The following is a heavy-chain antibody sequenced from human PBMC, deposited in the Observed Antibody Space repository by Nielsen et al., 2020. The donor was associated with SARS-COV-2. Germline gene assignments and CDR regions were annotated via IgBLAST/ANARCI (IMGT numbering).Heavy chain of an antibody. J-gene: IGHJ3*02. Sequence: GESLKISCAASGFTFSSYGMHWVRQAPGEGLDWVAFISYDGRNKHYGDSVKGRFTVSRDKSTNTLYLQMNSLKAEDTAVYFCATLAGTDVYDIWGQGTMVTVSS. CDR3: ATLAGTDVYDI. CDR1: GFTFSSYG. CDR2: ISYDGRNK. V-gene: IGHV3-30*02. D-gene: IGHD1-1*01.